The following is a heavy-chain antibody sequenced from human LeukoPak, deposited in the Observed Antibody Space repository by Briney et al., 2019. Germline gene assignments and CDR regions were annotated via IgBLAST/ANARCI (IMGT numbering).Heavy chain of an antibody. CDR2: ISGSSDYT. J-gene: IGHJ4*02. CDR3: AKDRPNYYGSNGHYYTRDGDY. CDR1: GFIFSNYA. V-gene: IGHV3-23*01. Sequence: PGGSLRLSCAASGFIFSNYAMSWVRQTPGKGLEWVSSISGSSDYTFYEDSVKGRFTISRENSKNTLYLQMNSLRAEDTAIYYCAKDRPNYYGSNGHYYTRDGDYWGQGTLVTVSS. D-gene: IGHD3-22*01.